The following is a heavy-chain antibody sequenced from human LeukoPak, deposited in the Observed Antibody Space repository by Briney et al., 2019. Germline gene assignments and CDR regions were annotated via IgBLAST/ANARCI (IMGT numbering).Heavy chain of an antibody. CDR3: ARELYGSGNYYKG. Sequence: GRSLRLSCAASGFTFSSYAMHWVRQAPGKGLEWVAVISYDGSNKYYADSVKGRFTISRDNSKNTVYLQMNSLRAEDTAVYYCARELYGSGNYYKGWGQGTLVTVSS. V-gene: IGHV3-30*14. D-gene: IGHD3-10*01. CDR1: GFTFSSYA. J-gene: IGHJ4*02. CDR2: ISYDGSNK.